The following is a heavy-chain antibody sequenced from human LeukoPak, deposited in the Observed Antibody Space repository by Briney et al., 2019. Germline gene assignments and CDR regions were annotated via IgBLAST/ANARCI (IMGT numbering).Heavy chain of an antibody. CDR2: IIPIFGTA. Sequence: GASVKVSCKASGGTFSNYAISWVRQAPGQGLEWMGGIIPIFGTANYAQKFRGRVTITADKSTRTAYMELSSLRSEDTAVYYCARARGYSYGRSFDYWGQGHLVSVSS. D-gene: IGHD5-18*01. CDR1: GGTFSNYA. V-gene: IGHV1-69*06. J-gene: IGHJ4*02. CDR3: ARARGYSYGRSFDY.